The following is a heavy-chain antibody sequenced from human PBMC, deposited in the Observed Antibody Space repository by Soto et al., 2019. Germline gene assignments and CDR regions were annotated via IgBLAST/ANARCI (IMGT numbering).Heavy chain of an antibody. J-gene: IGHJ5*02. CDR3: AREGDSSSWYGNWFDP. CDR1: GGSISSGGYS. V-gene: IGHV4-30-2*01. CDR2: IYHRGST. Sequence: QLQLQESGSGLVKPSQTLSLTCAVSGGSISSGGYSWSWIRQPPGKGLEWIGYIYHRGSTYYNPSRKSRVTISVDRSKNQFSLKLSSVTAADTAVYYCAREGDSSSWYGNWFDPWGQGTLVTVSS. D-gene: IGHD6-13*01.